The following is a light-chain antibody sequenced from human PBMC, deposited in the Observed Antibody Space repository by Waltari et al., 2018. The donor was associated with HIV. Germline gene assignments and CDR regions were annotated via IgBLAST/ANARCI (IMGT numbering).Light chain of an antibody. J-gene: IGKJ3*01. V-gene: IGKV1-39*01. Sequence: DIQMTQSPSSLSASVGDRVTITCRASQNISRYLNWYQEKPGKAPKLLIYAASSLQSGVPSRFSGSGSGTDFTLTIRSLQSEDFATYYCQQYYSYPRTFGPGTKVDLK. CDR3: QQYYSYPRT. CDR2: AAS. CDR1: QNISRY.